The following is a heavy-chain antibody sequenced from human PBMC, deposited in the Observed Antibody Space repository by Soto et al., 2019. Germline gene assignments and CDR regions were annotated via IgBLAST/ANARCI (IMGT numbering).Heavy chain of an antibody. J-gene: IGHJ6*03. CDR3: ARDGYGVDYYYYMDV. V-gene: IGHV3-21*01. D-gene: IGHD4-17*01. Sequence: GGSLRLSCSASGFTFSSYSMNWVRQAPGKGLEWVSSISSSSSYIYYADSVKGRFTISRDNAKNSLYLQMNSLRAEDTAVYYCARDGYGVDYYYYMDVWGKGTTVTVSS. CDR1: GFTFSSYS. CDR2: ISSSSSYI.